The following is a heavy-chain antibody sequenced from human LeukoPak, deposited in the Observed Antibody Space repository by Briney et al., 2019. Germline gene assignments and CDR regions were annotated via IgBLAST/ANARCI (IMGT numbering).Heavy chain of an antibody. Sequence: HPGGSLRLSCAASGFTFSSYAMHWVRQAPGKVLEWVAVISYDGSNKYYADSVKGRFTISRDNSKNTLYLQMNSLRAEDTAVYYCAKDVIYGDYGALLDYWGQGTLVTVSS. J-gene: IGHJ4*02. D-gene: IGHD4-17*01. CDR3: AKDVIYGDYGALLDY. CDR2: ISYDGSNK. CDR1: GFTFSSYA. V-gene: IGHV3-30*04.